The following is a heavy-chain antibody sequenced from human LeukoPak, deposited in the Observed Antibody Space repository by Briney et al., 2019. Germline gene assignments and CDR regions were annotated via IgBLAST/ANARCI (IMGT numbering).Heavy chain of an antibody. D-gene: IGHD6-13*01. J-gene: IGHJ6*03. CDR2: ISSSSSYI. CDR1: GFIFSSYG. Sequence: GGSLRLSCAASGFIFSSYGTDWVRQAPGKGLEWVSSISSSSSYIYYADSVKGRFTISRDNAKNSLYLQMNSLRAEDTAVYYCARDQAATTGYYYMDVWGKGTTVTVSS. CDR3: ARDQAATTGYYYMDV. V-gene: IGHV3-21*01.